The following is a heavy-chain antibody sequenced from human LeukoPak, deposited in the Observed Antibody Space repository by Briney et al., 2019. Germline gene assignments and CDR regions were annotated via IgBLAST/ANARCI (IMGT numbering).Heavy chain of an antibody. CDR3: ARRSRNYYSFDY. D-gene: IGHD3-10*01. Sequence: PSETLSLTCTVSGGSISSYYWSSIRQPPGKGLEWIGYIYYGGSTNYTPSLKSRVTISVDTSKNQFSLRLSSVTAADTAVYYCARRSRNYYSFDYWGQGTLVTVSS. CDR1: GGSISSYY. CDR2: IYYGGST. V-gene: IGHV4-59*08. J-gene: IGHJ4*02.